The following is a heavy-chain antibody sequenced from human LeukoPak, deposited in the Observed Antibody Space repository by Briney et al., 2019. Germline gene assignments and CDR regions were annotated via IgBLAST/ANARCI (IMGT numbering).Heavy chain of an antibody. J-gene: IGHJ3*01. Sequence: PSQTLSLTCTVSGGSISSGSYYWSWIRQPAGKGLEWIGRIYTSGSTNYNPSLKSRVTISVDKSKNQFSLKLSSVTAADTAVYYCARSLGWTNAFDVWGQGTMVTVSS. CDR3: ARSLGWTNAFDV. D-gene: IGHD3/OR15-3a*01. CDR2: IYTSGST. CDR1: GGSISSGSYY. V-gene: IGHV4-61*02.